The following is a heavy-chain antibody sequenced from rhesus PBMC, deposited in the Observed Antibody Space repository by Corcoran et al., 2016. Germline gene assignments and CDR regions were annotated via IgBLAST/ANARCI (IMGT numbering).Heavy chain of an antibody. CDR3: ARKVGGSSLDV. CDR2: IRSGGST. V-gene: IGHV4-160*01. D-gene: IGHD2-21*01. J-gene: IGHJ5-2*02. CDR1: GGSVSGYW. Sequence: QVQLQQWGEGLVKPSETLSLTCAVYGGSVSGYWWGWLRQPQGKGLEWIGRIRSGGSTNYNPYLKSLVTISIDTSKDQVSLKLSSVTAADTAVYYCARKVGGSSLDVWGRGVLVTVSS.